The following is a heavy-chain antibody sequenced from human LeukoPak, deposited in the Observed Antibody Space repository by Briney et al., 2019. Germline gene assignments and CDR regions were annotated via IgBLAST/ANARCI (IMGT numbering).Heavy chain of an antibody. CDR3: AKGPPLTKRAYFDY. CDR1: GFTFSSYA. Sequence: GGSLRLSCAASGFTFSSYAMSWVRQAPGKGLEWVSSISGSGGSTYYADSVKGRFTISRDNSKNTLYLQMNSLRAEDTALYYCAKGPPLTKRAYFDYWGQGALVTASS. V-gene: IGHV3-23*01. CDR2: ISGSGGST. J-gene: IGHJ4*02. D-gene: IGHD4-11*01.